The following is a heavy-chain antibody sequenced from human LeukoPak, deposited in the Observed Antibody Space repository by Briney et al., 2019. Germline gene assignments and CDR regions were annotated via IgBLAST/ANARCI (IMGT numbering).Heavy chain of an antibody. Sequence: SSETLSLACAVYGGSFSGYYWSWIRQPPGKGLEWIGEINHSGSTNYNPSLKSRVTISVDTSKNQFSLKLSSVTAADTAVYYCARARGYSYGYYLDYWGQGTLVTVSS. CDR1: GGSFSGYY. V-gene: IGHV4-34*01. J-gene: IGHJ4*02. CDR2: INHSGST. D-gene: IGHD5-18*01. CDR3: ARARGYSYGYYLDY.